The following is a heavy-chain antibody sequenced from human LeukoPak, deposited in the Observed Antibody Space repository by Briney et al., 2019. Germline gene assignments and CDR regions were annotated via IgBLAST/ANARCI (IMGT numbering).Heavy chain of an antibody. Sequence: ASETLSLTCCVYGGSITAYYWSWIRQPPGKGLEWIGEINHSRGTKYNPSLESRVTILLDASKNEFSLNLNSVTAADTAVYYCAREDYYFDSWGQGTLVTVSS. J-gene: IGHJ4*02. CDR2: INHSRGT. CDR3: AREDYYFDS. V-gene: IGHV4-34*01. CDR1: GGSITAYY.